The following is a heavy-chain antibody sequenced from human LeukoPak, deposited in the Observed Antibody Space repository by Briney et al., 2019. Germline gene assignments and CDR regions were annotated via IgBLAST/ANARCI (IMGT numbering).Heavy chain of an antibody. J-gene: IGHJ5*01. V-gene: IGHV3-48*02. Sequence: GGSLRLSCAASGFTFSSYSMNWVRQAPGKGLEWLSYISNTGTITHYADSVKGRFTISRDNVKNSLYLQMSTLRDEDTAVYYCARGAGSSWFYSWGQGTLVTVSS. CDR1: GFTFSSYS. CDR3: ARGAGSSWFYS. CDR2: ISNTGTIT. D-gene: IGHD6-13*01.